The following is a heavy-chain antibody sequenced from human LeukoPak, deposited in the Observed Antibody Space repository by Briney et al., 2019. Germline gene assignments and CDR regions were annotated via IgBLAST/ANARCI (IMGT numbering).Heavy chain of an antibody. CDR3: AKAGAGDILTGYSSYFDY. Sequence: AGGSLRLSCAASGFTFSSYGMHWVRQAPGKGLEWVAVISYDGSNKYYVDSVKGRFTISRDNSKNTLYLQMNSLRAEDTAVYYCAKAGAGDILTGYSSYFDYWGQGTLVTVSS. J-gene: IGHJ4*02. CDR2: ISYDGSNK. V-gene: IGHV3-30*18. CDR1: GFTFSSYG. D-gene: IGHD3-9*01.